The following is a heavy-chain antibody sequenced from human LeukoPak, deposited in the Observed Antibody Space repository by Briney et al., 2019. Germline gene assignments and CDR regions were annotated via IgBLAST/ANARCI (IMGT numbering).Heavy chain of an antibody. V-gene: IGHV1-3*01. CDR3: ARAPSRPDITGTSFDY. J-gene: IGHJ4*02. CDR1: GYTFTSYA. CDR2: INAGNGNT. D-gene: IGHD1-7*01. Sequence: ASVKVSCKASGYTFTSYAMHWVRQAPGQRLEWMGWINAGNGNTKYSQKFQGRVTITRDTSASTAYMELSSLRSEDTAVYYCARAPSRPDITGTSFDYWGQGTLVTVSS.